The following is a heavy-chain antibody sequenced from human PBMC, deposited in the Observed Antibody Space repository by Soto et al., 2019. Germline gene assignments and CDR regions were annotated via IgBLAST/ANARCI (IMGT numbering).Heavy chain of an antibody. D-gene: IGHD3-10*01. CDR2: IYYSGST. V-gene: IGHV4-59*01. CDR3: EIASMVLRAYQYSFDF. J-gene: IGHJ4*02. Sequence: SETLSLTCTVSGGSISSYYWSWIRQPPGKGLEWIGYIYYSGSTNYNPSLKSRVTISVDTSKNQFSLKLSSVTAADTAVYYCEIASMVLRAYQYSFDFRGPATL. CDR1: GGSISSYY.